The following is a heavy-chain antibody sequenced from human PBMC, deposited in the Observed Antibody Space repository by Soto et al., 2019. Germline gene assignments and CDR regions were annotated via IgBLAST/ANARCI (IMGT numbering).Heavy chain of an antibody. CDR1: GFIFSDYW. V-gene: IGHV3-7*01. CDR3: ASPSTSGATDF. J-gene: IGHJ4*02. CDR2: IREDGGAK. D-gene: IGHD1-26*01. Sequence: EVQLVESGGDLVQPGGSLRLSCGVSGFIFSDYWMSWVRQAPGKGLEWVATIREDGGAKYYVDSVKGRFTISRDNARNSLLLQMNGLGVEDTAVYYCASPSTSGATDFWGQGTLVTVSS.